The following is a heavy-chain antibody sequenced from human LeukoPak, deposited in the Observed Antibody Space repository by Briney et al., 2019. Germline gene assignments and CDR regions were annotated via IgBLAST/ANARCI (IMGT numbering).Heavy chain of an antibody. J-gene: IGHJ6*03. V-gene: IGHV3-74*01. CDR1: GFTFSSYW. CDR3: AKDSPIDRYNYDFWSGYPPGYMDV. CDR2: INSDGSST. D-gene: IGHD3-3*01. Sequence: PGGSLRLSCAASGFTFSSYWMHWVRQAPGKGLVWISRINSDGSSTSYADSVKGRFTISRDNAKNTLYLQMNSLRAEDTAVYYCAKDSPIDRYNYDFWSGYPPGYMDVWGKGTTVTVSS.